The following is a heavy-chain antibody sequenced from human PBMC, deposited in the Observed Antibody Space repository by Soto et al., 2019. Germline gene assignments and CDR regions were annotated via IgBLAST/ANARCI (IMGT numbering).Heavy chain of an antibody. V-gene: IGHV3-23*01. Sequence: AASGDSVNSSASSWVLKEPGKGLEWVSCISASGESTYYADSVKGRFSISRDKSKNSLYLQMNSLSAEDTAVYYCAKVGTSSAYVTSYFDYWGQRTLVTVS. J-gene: IGHJ4*02. CDR2: ISASGEST. CDR1: GDSVNSSA. D-gene: IGHD5-12*01. CDR3: AKVGTSSAYVTSYFDY.